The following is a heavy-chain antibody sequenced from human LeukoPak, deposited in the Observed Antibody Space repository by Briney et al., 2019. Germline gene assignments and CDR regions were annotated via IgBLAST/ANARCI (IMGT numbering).Heavy chain of an antibody. Sequence: SETLSLTCTVSGGSISSYYWSWIRQTSEKGLEWIGSIYYSGGTNYNPSLRTRVTISLDTSKNQFSLKLSSVTAADTAVYYCARGLRPDAFDIWGQGTMVTVSS. V-gene: IGHV4-59*01. CDR1: GGSISSYY. J-gene: IGHJ3*02. D-gene: IGHD3-16*01. CDR3: ARGLRPDAFDI. CDR2: IYYSGGT.